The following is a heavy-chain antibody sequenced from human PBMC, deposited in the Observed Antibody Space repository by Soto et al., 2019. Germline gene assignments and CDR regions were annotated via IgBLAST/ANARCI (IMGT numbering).Heavy chain of an antibody. CDR3: AKAYDFWSGYYRY. D-gene: IGHD3-3*01. CDR1: GFTFSSYG. V-gene: IGHV3-30*18. J-gene: IGHJ4*02. Sequence: GGSLRLSCAASGFTFSSYGMHWVRQAPGKGLEWVAVISYDGSNKYYADSVKGRFTISRDNSKNTLYLQMNSLRAEDTAVYYCAKAYDFWSGYYRYWGQGTLVTVSS. CDR2: ISYDGSNK.